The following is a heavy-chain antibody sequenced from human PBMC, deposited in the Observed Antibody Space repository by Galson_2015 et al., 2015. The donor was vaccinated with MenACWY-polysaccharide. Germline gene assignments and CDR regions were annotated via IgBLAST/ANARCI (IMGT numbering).Heavy chain of an antibody. CDR1: GYTLTELS. CDR3: ATDLFYRNAFEI. J-gene: IGHJ3*02. V-gene: IGHV1-24*01. Sequence: SVKVSCKVSGYTLTELSMHWVRQAPGKGLEWMGGFDPEDGETIYAQKFQGRVTMTEDTSTDTAYMELSGLRSEDTAVYYCATDLFYRNAFEIWGQGTMVTVSS. D-gene: IGHD1-14*01. CDR2: FDPEDGET.